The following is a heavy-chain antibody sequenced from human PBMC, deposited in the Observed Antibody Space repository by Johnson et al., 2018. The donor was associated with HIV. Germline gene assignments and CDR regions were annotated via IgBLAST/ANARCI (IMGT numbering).Heavy chain of an antibody. J-gene: IGHJ3*02. Sequence: QVQLVESGGDLVQPGRSLRLSCAASGITFSSYGMHWVRQAPGKGLEWVAFIRYDGSNKYYADSVKGRFTISRDNSKNTLYLQMNSLRAEDTAVYYCSILPYYYGSSGYYHDDAFDIWGQGTMVTVSS. CDR3: SILPYYYGSSGYYHDDAFDI. V-gene: IGHV3-30*02. CDR2: IRYDGSNK. CDR1: GITFSSYG. D-gene: IGHD3-22*01.